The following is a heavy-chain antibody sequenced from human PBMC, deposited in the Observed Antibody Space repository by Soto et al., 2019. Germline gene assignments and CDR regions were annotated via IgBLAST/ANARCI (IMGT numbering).Heavy chain of an antibody. V-gene: IGHV5-51*01. D-gene: IGHD2-2*01. J-gene: IGHJ5*02. CDR1: GYIFSTYW. Sequence: PGESLKTSCKGSGYIFSTYWIGWVRQMPGKGLEWMGIIYPGDSDTRYSPSCQGQVTISADKSITTAYLQWSSLKTSDTAMYYCARGGVPAAIASEDNWFDPWGQGTLVTVSS. CDR3: ARGGVPAAIASEDNWFDP. CDR2: IYPGDSDT.